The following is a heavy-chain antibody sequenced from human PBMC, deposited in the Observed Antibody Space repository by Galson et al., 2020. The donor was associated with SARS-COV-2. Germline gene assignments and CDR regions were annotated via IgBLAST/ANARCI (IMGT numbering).Heavy chain of an antibody. V-gene: IGHV1-18*01. Sequence: ASVKVSCKASGYTFTSYGISWVRQAPGQGLEWMGWISAYNGNTNYAQKLQGRVTMTTDTSTSTAYMELRSLRSDDTAVYYCARDSGNYDGHYYYYYYGMDVWGQGTTVTVSS. CDR2: ISAYNGNT. CDR1: GYTFTSYG. CDR3: ARDSGNYDGHYYYYYYGMDV. D-gene: IGHD3-22*01. J-gene: IGHJ6*02.